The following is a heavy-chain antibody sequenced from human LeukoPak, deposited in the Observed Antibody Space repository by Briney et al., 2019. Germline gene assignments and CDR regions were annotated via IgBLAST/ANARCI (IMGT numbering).Heavy chain of an antibody. Sequence: GRSLRLAWAASGFTFGRYAMDWVRRTAGKGREWVSVISFIGDHKTFPPSVMGRFTVSRDNSNNTLFLHMPSLRHEDTAVYFCAKDGAHQDYFFSWGQGAPVTVSS. V-gene: IGHV3-30*18. J-gene: IGHJ5*02. CDR1: GFTFGRYA. CDR2: ISFIGDHK. CDR3: AKDGAHQDYFFS. D-gene: IGHD3-3*01.